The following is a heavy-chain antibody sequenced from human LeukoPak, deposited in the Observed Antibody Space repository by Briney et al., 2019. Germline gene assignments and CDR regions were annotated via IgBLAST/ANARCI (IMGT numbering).Heavy chain of an antibody. V-gene: IGHV4-39*01. J-gene: IGHJ4*02. D-gene: IGHD2-15*01. CDR2: IYYSGST. Sequence: SETLSLTCTVSGGSISSSSYYWGWIRQPPGKGLEWIGSIYYSGSTYYNPSLKSRVTISVDTSKNQFSLKLSSVTAADTAVYYCARLRHNRRVVVAAIDYWGQGTLATVSS. CDR3: ARLRHNRRVVVAAIDY. CDR1: GGSISSSSYY.